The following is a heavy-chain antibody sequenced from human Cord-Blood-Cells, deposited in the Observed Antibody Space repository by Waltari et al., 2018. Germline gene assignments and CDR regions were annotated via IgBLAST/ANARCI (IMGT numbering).Heavy chain of an antibody. D-gene: IGHD1-26*01. V-gene: IGHV1-2*02. CDR1: GYSFTGYY. CDR2: INPNSGGT. CDR3: ARESWVSGSYYFDY. J-gene: IGHJ4*02. Sequence: QVQLVQSGAEVKKPGASVTVSCQASGYSFTGYYMPWVRQAPGQGLEWMGWINPNSGGTNYAQKFQGRVTMTRDTSISTAYMELSRLRSDDTAVYYCARESWVSGSYYFDYWGQGTLVTVSS.